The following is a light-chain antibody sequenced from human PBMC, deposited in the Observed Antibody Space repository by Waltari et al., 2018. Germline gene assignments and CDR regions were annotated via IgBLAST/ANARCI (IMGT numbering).Light chain of an antibody. J-gene: IGKJ5*01. V-gene: IGKV6-21*01. CDR1: QIVGNS. CDR3: HQSSSLPIT. CDR2: DAS. Sequence: EIVLTQSPDFQSVTPKEKVTITCRASQIVGNSLHWYQQKPDQSPKLLIKDASQSFPGVPSRFSGSGSGTDFTLTINSLEVEDAATYYCHQSSSLPITFGQGTRLEIK.